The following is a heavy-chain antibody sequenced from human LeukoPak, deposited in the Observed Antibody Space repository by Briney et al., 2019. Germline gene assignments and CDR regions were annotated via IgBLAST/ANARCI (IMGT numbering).Heavy chain of an antibody. V-gene: IGHV7-4-1*02. CDR1: GYTFTSYA. CDR2: INTNTGNP. CDR3: ARDPRFLEWDHGMDV. J-gene: IGHJ6*02. Sequence: GASVKVSCTASGYTFTSYAMNWVRHAPGQGLEWMVWINTNTGNPTYAQGFTGRFVFSLDTSVSTAYLQISSLKAEDTAVYYCARDPRFLEWDHGMDVWGQGTTVTVSS. D-gene: IGHD3-3*01.